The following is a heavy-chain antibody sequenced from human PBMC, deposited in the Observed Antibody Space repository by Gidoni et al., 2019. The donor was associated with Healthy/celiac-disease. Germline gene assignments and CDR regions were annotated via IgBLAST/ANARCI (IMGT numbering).Heavy chain of an antibody. CDR3: ARDAYYYGSGSYSGFDP. CDR1: GGSISSGGYS. D-gene: IGHD3-10*01. Sequence: QLQLQESGSGLVKPSQTRSLTCAVSGGSISSGGYSWSWIRQPPGKGLEWIGYIYHSGSTYYNPSLKSRVTISVDRSKNQFSLKLSSVTAADTAVYYCARDAYYYGSGSYSGFDPWGQGTLVTVSS. CDR2: IYHSGST. J-gene: IGHJ5*02. V-gene: IGHV4-30-2*01.